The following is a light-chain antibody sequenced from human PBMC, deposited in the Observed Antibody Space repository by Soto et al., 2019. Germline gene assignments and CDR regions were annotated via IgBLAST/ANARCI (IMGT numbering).Light chain of an antibody. CDR1: QSISNY. Sequence: DIQMTQSPLSLSASVGDRVTITCRASQSISNYLNWYQQKPGKAPKFLIYAASSLQSGVPSRFSGSGSGTDFTLTISSLQPEDFSIYYCQQSYSTPPTFGQGTKLEIK. CDR2: AAS. V-gene: IGKV1-39*01. J-gene: IGKJ2*01. CDR3: QQSYSTPPT.